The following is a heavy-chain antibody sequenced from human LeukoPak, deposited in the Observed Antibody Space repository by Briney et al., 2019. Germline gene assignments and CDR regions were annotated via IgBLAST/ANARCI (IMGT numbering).Heavy chain of an antibody. J-gene: IGHJ4*02. CDR2: ISGSGGST. CDR1: GFTFSSYA. V-gene: IGHV3-23*01. D-gene: IGHD5-12*01. Sequence: TGGSLRLSCAASGFTFSSYAMSWVRQAPGKGLEWVSAISGSGGSTYYADSVKGRFTISRDNSKNTLYLQMNSLRAEDTAVYYCAKDLKSRGVATIFWAYYWGQGTLVTVSS. CDR3: AKDLKSRGVATIFWAYY.